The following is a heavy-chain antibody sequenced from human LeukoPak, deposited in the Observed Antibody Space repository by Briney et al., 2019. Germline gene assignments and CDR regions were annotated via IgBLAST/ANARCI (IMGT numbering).Heavy chain of an antibody. CDR1: GYSITSTYG. D-gene: IGHD5-24*01. V-gene: IGHV4-38-2*01. CDR2: LHHRWST. Sequence: PSETLSLTCAVSGYSITSTYGWGWIRQTPGRGLEWIGSLHHRWSTSYSPSLNSRLTISVDTSKNQFYLRLSSVTAADTAVYYCARHTTRYRDGPNYEFDPWGQGTLVTVSS. CDR3: ARHTTRYRDGPNYEFDP. J-gene: IGHJ5*02.